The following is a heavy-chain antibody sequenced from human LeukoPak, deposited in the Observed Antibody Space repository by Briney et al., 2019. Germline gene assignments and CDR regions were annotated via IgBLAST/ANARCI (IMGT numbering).Heavy chain of an antibody. CDR1: GFTVHSNY. CDR3: AEDYRTHAMRPNWLDP. D-gene: IGHD1-26*01. CDR2: IDRSGVT. J-gene: IGHJ5*02. V-gene: IGHV3-53*01. Sequence: GGSLRLSCAASGFTVHSNYMSWVRQAPGKVLEWVSVIDRSGVTHYEDSVKGGFTISRDNSKNTLYLHMNSLRAEDTRVYYCAEDYRTHAMRPNWLDPWGQGTLVPVS.